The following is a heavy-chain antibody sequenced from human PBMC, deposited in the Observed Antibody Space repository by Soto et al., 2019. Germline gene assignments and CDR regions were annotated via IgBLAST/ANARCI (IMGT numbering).Heavy chain of an antibody. CDR3: ARVGYYYDSSGYINWFDP. CDR1: GYTFTIYY. V-gene: IGHV1-18*04. J-gene: IGHJ5*02. D-gene: IGHD3-22*01. Sequence: ASVKVSCKASGYTFTIYYMHCVLQAPLQGLEWMGWISAYNGNTNYAQKLQGRVTMTTDTSTSTAYMELRSLRSDDTAVYYCARVGYYYDSSGYINWFDPWGQGTLVTVSS. CDR2: ISAYNGNT.